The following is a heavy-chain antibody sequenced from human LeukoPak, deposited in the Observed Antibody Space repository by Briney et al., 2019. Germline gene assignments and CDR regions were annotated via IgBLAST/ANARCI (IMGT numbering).Heavy chain of an antibody. CDR2: ISFDGSNK. J-gene: IGHJ4*02. CDR3: ARDSGYSGYSDY. V-gene: IGHV3-30*03. Sequence: GGSLRLSCAASGFTFSSYGMYWVRQAPGKGLEWVAVISFDGSNKYYADSVRGRFTVSRDNSKDTLYLQMNSLRAEDTAVYYCARDSGYSGYSDYWGQGTLVTVSS. CDR1: GFTFSSYG. D-gene: IGHD5-12*01.